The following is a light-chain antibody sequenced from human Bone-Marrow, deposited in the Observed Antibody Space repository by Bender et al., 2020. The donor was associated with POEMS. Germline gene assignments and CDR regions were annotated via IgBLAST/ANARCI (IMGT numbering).Light chain of an antibody. V-gene: IGLV3-21*02. CDR2: DDS. CDR3: QVWESNGDQSYV. Sequence: SYVLTQPPSVSVAPGQTARITCGGNGIGSKSVHWYQQKPGQAPVMVVSDDSDRPSGIPERISGSNSGNTATLTISRVEAGDEADYYCQVWESNGDQSYVFGTGTKVTVL. J-gene: IGLJ1*01. CDR1: GIGSKS.